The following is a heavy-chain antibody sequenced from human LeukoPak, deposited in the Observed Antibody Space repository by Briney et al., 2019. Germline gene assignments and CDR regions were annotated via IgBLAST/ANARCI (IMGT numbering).Heavy chain of an antibody. Sequence: PGGSLRLSCAASGFTVSSNYMSWVRQAPGKGLEWVGRIKSKTDGGTTDYAAPVKGRFTISRDDSKNTLYLQMNSLKTEDTAVYYCTRSGYSSSWWTGGAEYFQHWGQGTLVTVSS. J-gene: IGHJ1*01. D-gene: IGHD6-13*01. CDR1: GFTVSSNY. CDR3: TRSGYSSSWWTGGAEYFQH. V-gene: IGHV3-15*01. CDR2: IKSKTDGGTT.